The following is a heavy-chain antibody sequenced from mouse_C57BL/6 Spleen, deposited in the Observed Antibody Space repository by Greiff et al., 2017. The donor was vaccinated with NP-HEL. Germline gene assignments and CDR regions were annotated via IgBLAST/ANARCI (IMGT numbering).Heavy chain of an antibody. CDR2: INPSTGGT. Sequence: VQLQQSGPELVKPGASVKISCKASGYSFTGYYMHWVKQSSEKSLEWIGEINPSTGGTSYNQKFKGKATLTVDKSSSTAYMQLKSLTSEDSAVYYYVRKGFAYWGQGTLVTVSA. V-gene: IGHV1-43*01. CDR1: GYSFTGYY. CDR3: VRKGFAY. J-gene: IGHJ3*01.